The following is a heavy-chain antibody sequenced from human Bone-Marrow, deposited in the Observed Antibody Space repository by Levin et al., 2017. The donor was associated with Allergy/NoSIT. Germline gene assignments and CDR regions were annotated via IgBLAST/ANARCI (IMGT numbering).Heavy chain of an antibody. D-gene: IGHD3-10*01. Sequence: GESLKISCVDSEFTFTKYSMNWVRQAPGKGLEWISYISTTSSTIYYADSVKGRFTISRDNAKNSLYLQMNSLRDEDTAVYYCARLGTPRGNDIWGQGTLVIVSS. CDR1: EFTFTKYS. CDR2: ISTTSSTI. V-gene: IGHV3-48*02. CDR3: ARLGTPRGNDI. J-gene: IGHJ3*02.